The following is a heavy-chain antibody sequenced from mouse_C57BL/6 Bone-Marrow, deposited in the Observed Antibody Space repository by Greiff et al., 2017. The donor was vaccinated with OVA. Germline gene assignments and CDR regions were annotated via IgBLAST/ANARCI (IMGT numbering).Heavy chain of an antibody. CDR1: GFTFSDYY. Sequence: EVKLMESGGGLVQPGGSLKLSCAASGFTFSDYYMYWVRQTPEKRLEWVAYISNGGGSTYYPDTVKGRFTISRDNAKNTLYLQMSRLKSEDTAMYYCARHYYGSSPFAYWGQGTLVTVSA. CDR2: ISNGGGST. V-gene: IGHV5-12*01. D-gene: IGHD1-1*01. J-gene: IGHJ3*01. CDR3: ARHYYGSSPFAY.